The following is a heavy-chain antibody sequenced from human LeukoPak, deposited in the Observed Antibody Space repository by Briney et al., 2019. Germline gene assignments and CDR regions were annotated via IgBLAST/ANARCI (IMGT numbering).Heavy chain of an antibody. J-gene: IGHJ4*02. Sequence: PGGSLRLSCAASGFTFSTYSMNWVRQAPGKGLEWVSSISTRSSYIYSADSVKGRFIISRDNAKNSLYLQMNSLRAEDTAVYYCARLSAAPGLDYWGQGTLVTVSS. D-gene: IGHD6-13*01. CDR1: GFTFSTYS. V-gene: IGHV3-21*01. CDR3: ARLSAAPGLDY. CDR2: ISTRSSYI.